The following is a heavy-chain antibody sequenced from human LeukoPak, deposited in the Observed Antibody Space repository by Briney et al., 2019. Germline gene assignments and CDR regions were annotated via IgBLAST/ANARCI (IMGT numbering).Heavy chain of an antibody. J-gene: IGHJ5*02. CDR2: INPNSGGT. Sequence: ASVKVSCKASGYTFTDYYMHWVRQAPGQGLEWMAWINPNSGGTNYAQKFQGWVTMTRDTSISTAYMELSRLRSDDTAVYYCAKGLIAAAGTFWFGPWGQGTLVTVSS. V-gene: IGHV1-2*04. D-gene: IGHD6-13*01. CDR3: AKGLIAAAGTFWFGP. CDR1: GYTFTDYY.